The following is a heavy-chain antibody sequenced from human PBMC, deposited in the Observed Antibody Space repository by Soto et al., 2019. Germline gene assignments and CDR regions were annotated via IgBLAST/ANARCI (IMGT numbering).Heavy chain of an antibody. CDR3: AKETGVRGPYDY. Sequence: GGSLRLSCAASGFTFSSYAMSWVRQAPGKGLEWVAVISYDGSNKYYADSVKGRFTISRDNSKNTLYLQMNSLRAEDTAVYYCAKETGVRGPYDYWGQGTLVTVSS. D-gene: IGHD7-27*01. CDR1: GFTFSSYA. CDR2: ISYDGSNK. J-gene: IGHJ4*02. V-gene: IGHV3-30*18.